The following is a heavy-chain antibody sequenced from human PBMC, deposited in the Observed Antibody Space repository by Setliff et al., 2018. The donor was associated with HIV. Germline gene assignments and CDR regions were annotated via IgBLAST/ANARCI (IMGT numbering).Heavy chain of an antibody. V-gene: IGHV4-34*01. D-gene: IGHD6-6*01. CDR3: ARGTKLVWGRWFDP. J-gene: IGHJ5*02. CDR2: ITHSGTT. Sequence: PSETLSLTCAVYGESFSDYSWTWIRQPPGKGLEWIGEITHSGTTNYNPSLKSRVTISVDTSKNQFSLIVNSLTAADTAVYYSARGTKLVWGRWFDPWGQGTLVTVSS. CDR1: GESFSDYS.